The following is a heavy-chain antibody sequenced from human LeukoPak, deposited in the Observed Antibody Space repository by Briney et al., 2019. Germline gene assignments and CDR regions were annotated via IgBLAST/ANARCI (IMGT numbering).Heavy chain of an antibody. CDR2: INPNSGGT. CDR1: GNTFTGYY. V-gene: IGHV1-2*02. Sequence: ASVKVSXKASGNTFTGYYIHWLRQAPGQGLEWIGWINPNSGGTNYAQEFQGRVTMTRDTSISTAYMELRLRSDDTAVYYCARSRNSHDYGDYYFDCWGQGTLVTVSS. J-gene: IGHJ4*02. CDR3: ARSRNSHDYGDYYFDC. D-gene: IGHD4-17*01.